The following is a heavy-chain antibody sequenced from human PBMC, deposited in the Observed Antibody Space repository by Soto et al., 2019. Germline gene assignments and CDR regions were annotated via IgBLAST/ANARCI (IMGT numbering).Heavy chain of an antibody. CDR3: ARAPEMATTETDY. D-gene: IGHD5-12*01. V-gene: IGHV3-33*01. CDR2: IWYDGSNK. CDR1: GFTFSSHG. Sequence: QVQLVESGGGVVQPGRSLRLSCAASGFTFSSHGMHWVRQAPGKGLEWVAVIWYDGSNKYYADSVKGRFTISRDNSKNTLYLQMNSLRVEDTAVYYCARAPEMATTETDYWGQGTLVTVS. J-gene: IGHJ4*02.